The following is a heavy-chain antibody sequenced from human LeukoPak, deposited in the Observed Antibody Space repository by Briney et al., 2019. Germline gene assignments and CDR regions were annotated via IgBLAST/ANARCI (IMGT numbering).Heavy chain of an antibody. V-gene: IGHV3-23*01. CDR2: ISGGAGTP. D-gene: IGHD4-17*01. CDR3: AKRRTTVITMDYFDY. CDR1: GFTFNSYA. J-gene: IGHJ4*02. Sequence: GGSLRLSCAASGFTFNSYAMGWVRQAPGKGLEWVSGISGGAGTPYYADSVKGRFTISRDNSKSTLYLQMTSPRAEDTAVYYCAKRRTTVITMDYFDYWGQGTLVTVSS.